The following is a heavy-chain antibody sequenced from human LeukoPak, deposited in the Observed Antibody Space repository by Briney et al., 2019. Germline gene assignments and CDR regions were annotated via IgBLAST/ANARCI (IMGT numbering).Heavy chain of an antibody. CDR3: ARDPQDDYFDY. CDR1: GFTFYTYA. CDR2: ISGSGDST. D-gene: IGHD5-24*01. J-gene: IGHJ4*02. Sequence: GASLRLSCAASGFTFYTYAMTWVRQAPGKGLEWVSAISGSGDSTYYADSVKGRFTISRDNSKNTLYLQMNSLRAEDTAVYYCARDPQDDYFDYWGQGTLVTVSS. V-gene: IGHV3-23*01.